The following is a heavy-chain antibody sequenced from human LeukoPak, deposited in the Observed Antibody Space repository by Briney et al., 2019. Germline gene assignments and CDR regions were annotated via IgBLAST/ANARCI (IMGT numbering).Heavy chain of an antibody. J-gene: IGHJ5*02. CDR1: GLTFKNYW. CDR2: IKPDGSAQ. V-gene: IGHV3-7*01. D-gene: IGHD3-22*01. CDR3: ANGGTYSSGP. Sequence: GGSLRLSCAASGLTFKNYWMNWVRQAPGKGLEWVATIKPDGSAQYYVDSVKGRFTISRDNAKNSLFLQINSLRAEDTAVYYCANGGTYSSGPWGQGTLVTVSS.